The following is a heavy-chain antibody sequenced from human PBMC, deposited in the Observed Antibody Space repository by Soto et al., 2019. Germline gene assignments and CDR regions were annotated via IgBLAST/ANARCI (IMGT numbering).Heavy chain of an antibody. V-gene: IGHV3-30*03. J-gene: IGHJ4*02. CDR2: ISYDGTEK. CDR1: GFTFGSYG. CDR3: ARVLESYGFDY. Sequence: QFQLVESGGLVVQPWRSLRLSCAASGFTFGSYGMQWGRQAPGKGLVWVAFISYDGTEKYYGDSVKGRFTIARDTSRNTLSLQIISLRPEETAVYYCARVLESYGFDYWGQGTLVTVSS. D-gene: IGHD5-18*01.